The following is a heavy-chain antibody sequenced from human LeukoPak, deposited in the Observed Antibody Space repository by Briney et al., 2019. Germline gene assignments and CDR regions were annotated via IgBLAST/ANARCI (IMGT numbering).Heavy chain of an antibody. CDR1: GFTFSSYA. D-gene: IGHD3-16*01. J-gene: IGHJ6*02. CDR3: AKDPDGDYYYGMDV. CDR2: ISGSGGST. Sequence: GGSLRLSCAASGFTFSSYAMSWVRQAPGKGLEWFSAISGSGGSTYYADSVKGRFTISRVNSKNTLYLQMNSLRAEDTAVYYCAKDPDGDYYYGMDVWGQGTTVTVSS. V-gene: IGHV3-23*01.